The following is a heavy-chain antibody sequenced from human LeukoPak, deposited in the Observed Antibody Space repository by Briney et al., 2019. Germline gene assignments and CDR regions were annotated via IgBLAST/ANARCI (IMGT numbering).Heavy chain of an antibody. CDR3: AREAVVVPDGIWARSFDP. Sequence: SETLSLTCAVYGGSFSGYYWSWIRQPPGKGLEWIGEINHSGSTNYNPSLKSRVTISVDTSKNQFSLKLSSVTAADTAVYYCAREAVVVPDGIWARSFDPWGQGTLVTVSS. CDR2: INHSGST. J-gene: IGHJ5*02. CDR1: GGSFSGYY. D-gene: IGHD2-2*02. V-gene: IGHV4-34*01.